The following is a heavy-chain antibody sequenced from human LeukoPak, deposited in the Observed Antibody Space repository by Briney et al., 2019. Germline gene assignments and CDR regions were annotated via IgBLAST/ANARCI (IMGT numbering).Heavy chain of an antibody. D-gene: IGHD3-16*02. Sequence: GGSLTLSCAASGFTFSSYEMNWVRQAPGKGLEWVSYISSSGSTIYYADSVKGRFTISRDNAKNSLYLQMNSLRAEDTAVYYCASGITFGGVIARDWGQGTLVTVSS. CDR1: GFTFSSYE. V-gene: IGHV3-48*03. CDR2: ISSSGSTI. J-gene: IGHJ4*02. CDR3: ASGITFGGVIARD.